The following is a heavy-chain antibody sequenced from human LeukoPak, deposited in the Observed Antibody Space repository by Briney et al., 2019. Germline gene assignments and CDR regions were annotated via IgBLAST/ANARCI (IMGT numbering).Heavy chain of an antibody. D-gene: IGHD1-26*01. V-gene: IGHV3-11*04. Sequence: PGGSLRLSCAASGFTFSDYYMSWIRQAPGKGLEWVSYISSSGSTIYYADSVKGRFTISRDNAKNSLYLQMNSLRAEDTAVYYCARDKWELEDYYYYYMDVWGKGTTVTVSS. CDR3: ARDKWELEDYYYYYMDV. CDR1: GFTFSDYY. CDR2: ISSSGSTI. J-gene: IGHJ6*03.